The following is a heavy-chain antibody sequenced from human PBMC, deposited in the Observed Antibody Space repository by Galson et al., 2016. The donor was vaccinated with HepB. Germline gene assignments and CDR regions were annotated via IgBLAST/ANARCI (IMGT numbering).Heavy chain of an antibody. V-gene: IGHV3-23*01. CDR2: ISDSGGST. D-gene: IGHD2-8*01. J-gene: IGHJ4*02. Sequence: SLRLSCAASGFTFRNYAMSWVRQVPGKGLEWVSGISDSGGSTYYADSVRGRFIFSRDNSKNTLYLQMNRLRAEDTAIYYCAKGSPSAAAFIVLMMYVPFDFWGQGTLVTVSS. CDR1: GFTFRNYA. CDR3: AKGSPSAAAFIVLMMYVPFDF.